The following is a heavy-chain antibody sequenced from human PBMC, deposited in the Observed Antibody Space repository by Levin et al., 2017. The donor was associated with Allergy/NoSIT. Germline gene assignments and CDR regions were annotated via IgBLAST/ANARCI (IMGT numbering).Heavy chain of an antibody. Sequence: ASVKVSCKASGYTFTGYYIHWVRQAPGQGLEWMGWINPNSGVTNYAQKFQGRVTMTRDTSISTDYMQLSSLRSDDTAVYYCARVGQYGSGSYLVYWGQGTLVTVSS. D-gene: IGHD3-10*01. V-gene: IGHV1-2*02. CDR1: GYTFTGYY. CDR3: ARVGQYGSGSYLVY. CDR2: INPNSGVT. J-gene: IGHJ4*02.